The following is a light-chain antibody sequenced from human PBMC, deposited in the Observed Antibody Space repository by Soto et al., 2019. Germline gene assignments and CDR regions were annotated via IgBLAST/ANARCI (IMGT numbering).Light chain of an antibody. CDR3: QAWDSSTVV. Sequence: QSVLAQPPSASGSPGQSVTISCTGTSSDIGAYNYVSWYQQYPGKAPKLIIYDVNQRPSGVPDRFSGSKSGNTATLTISGTQAMDEADYYCQAWDSSTVVFGGGTKLTVL. CDR2: DVN. V-gene: IGLV2-8*01. CDR1: SSDIGAYNY. J-gene: IGLJ2*01.